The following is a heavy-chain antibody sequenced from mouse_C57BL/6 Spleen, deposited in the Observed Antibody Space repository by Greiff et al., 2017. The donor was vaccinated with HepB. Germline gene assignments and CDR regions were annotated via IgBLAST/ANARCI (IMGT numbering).Heavy chain of an antibody. D-gene: IGHD1-1*01. CDR1: GFTFSSYA. J-gene: IGHJ2*01. CDR3: ARDPSITTVWYFDY. V-gene: IGHV5-4*01. CDR2: ISDGGSYT. Sequence: EVKVVESGGGLVKPGGSLKLSCAASGFTFSSYAMSWVRQTPEKRLEWVATISDGGSYTYYPDNVKGRFTISRDNAKNNLYLQMSHLKSEDTAMYYCARDPSITTVWYFDYWGQGTTLTVSS.